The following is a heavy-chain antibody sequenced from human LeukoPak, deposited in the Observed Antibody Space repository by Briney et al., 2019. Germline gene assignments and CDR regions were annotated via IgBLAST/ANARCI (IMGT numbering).Heavy chain of an antibody. CDR2: ISGSGTNT. CDR1: GFTFSSYA. Sequence: GGSLRLSCATSGFTFSSYAMSWVRQAPGKGLEWVSCISGSGTNTYYADSVKGRFTISRDNSKNTMYLQMNSLRAEDTAVYYCAKQGVGAIYDAFDIWGQGTMVTASS. D-gene: IGHD1-26*01. V-gene: IGHV3-23*01. J-gene: IGHJ3*02. CDR3: AKQGVGAIYDAFDI.